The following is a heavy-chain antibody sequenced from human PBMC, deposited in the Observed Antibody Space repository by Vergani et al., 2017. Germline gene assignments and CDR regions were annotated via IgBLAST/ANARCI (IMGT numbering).Heavy chain of an antibody. CDR1: GGSFSGYY. Sequence: QVQLQQWGAGLLKPSETLSLTCAVYGGSFSGYYWSWIRQPPGKGLEWIGEINHSGSNNYNPSLKSRVTISVDTSKNQFSLKLSSVTAADTAVYYCARERGVVVVAARRGWFDPWGQGTLVTVSS. CDR2: INHSGSN. V-gene: IGHV4-34*01. J-gene: IGHJ5*02. CDR3: ARERGVVVVAARRGWFDP. D-gene: IGHD2-15*01.